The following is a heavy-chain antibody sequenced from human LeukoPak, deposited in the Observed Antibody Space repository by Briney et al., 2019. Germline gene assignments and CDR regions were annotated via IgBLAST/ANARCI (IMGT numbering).Heavy chain of an antibody. V-gene: IGHV4-39*07. CDR3: ARIPGLRFLEWLPWYFDL. Sequence: SEPLSRTCSVSGSSISSSRYYWVGIRQPPRKGLEWIGSIYYSGSTYYNPSLKSRVTISVDTSKNQFSLKLSSVTAADTAVYYCARIPGLRFLEWLPWYFDLWGRGTLVTVSS. J-gene: IGHJ2*01. CDR2: IYYSGST. CDR1: GSSISSSRYY. D-gene: IGHD3-3*01.